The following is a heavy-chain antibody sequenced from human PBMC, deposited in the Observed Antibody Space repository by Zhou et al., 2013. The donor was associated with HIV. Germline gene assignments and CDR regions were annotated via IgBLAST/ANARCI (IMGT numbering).Heavy chain of an antibody. Sequence: QVQLVQSGAEVKKPGSSVKVSCKASGGTFSSYAISWVRQAPGQGLEWMGRIIPILGIANYAQKFQGRVTITADKSTSTAYMELSSLRSEDTAVYYCAKRRGPWQNWFDPWGQGTLVTVSS. V-gene: IGHV1-69*04. CDR3: AKRRGPWQNWFDP. J-gene: IGHJ5*02. CDR1: GGTFSSYA. CDR2: IIPILGIA. D-gene: IGHD3-10*01.